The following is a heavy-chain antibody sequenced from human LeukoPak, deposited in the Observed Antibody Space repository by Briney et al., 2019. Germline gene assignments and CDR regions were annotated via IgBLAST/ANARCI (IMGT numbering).Heavy chain of an antibody. CDR2: INAGNGNT. V-gene: IGHV1-3*01. Sequence: GASVKVSCKTSGYTFTTYAIHWVRQAPGQRPEWMGWINAGNGNTKYSQKFQGRGTITRDTSASTAYMELSSLRSEDTAVYYCASPYPGIAAAGYSYYYGMDVWGQGSTVTVSS. D-gene: IGHD6-13*01. CDR1: GYTFTTYA. J-gene: IGHJ6*02. CDR3: ASPYPGIAAAGYSYYYGMDV.